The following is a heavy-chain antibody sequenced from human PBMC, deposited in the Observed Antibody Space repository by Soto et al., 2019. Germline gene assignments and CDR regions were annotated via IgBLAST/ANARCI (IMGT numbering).Heavy chain of an antibody. CDR3: AKDRGGDCPDNSCYFGADY. CDR1: GFTFSLYS. Sequence: VQLVESGGGLVKPGGSLRLSCAASGFTFSLYSMIWVRQAPGKGLECVAVISDTGSSHYYAASVEGRFTISRENSKNTLSLHMDRLRVEDTAVYYCAKDRGGDCPDNSCYFGADYWGQGTPVTVSS. V-gene: IGHV3-30*18. J-gene: IGHJ4*02. D-gene: IGHD2-2*01. CDR2: ISDTGSSH.